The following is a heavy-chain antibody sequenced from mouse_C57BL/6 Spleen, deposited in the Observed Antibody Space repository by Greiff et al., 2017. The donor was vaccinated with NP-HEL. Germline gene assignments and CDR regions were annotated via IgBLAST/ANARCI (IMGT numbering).Heavy chain of an antibody. J-gene: IGHJ4*01. Sequence: VQLQQSGPELVKPGASVKISCKASGYAFSSSWMNWVQQRPGKGLEWIGRIYPGDGDTNYNGKFKGKVTLTADKSSSTAYVQISSLTSEDSAVYFCARVDGKKDYYAMDYWGQGTSVTVSS. CDR1: GYAFSSSW. V-gene: IGHV1-82*01. CDR2: IYPGDGDT. CDR3: ARVDGKKDYYAMDY. D-gene: IGHD2-1*01.